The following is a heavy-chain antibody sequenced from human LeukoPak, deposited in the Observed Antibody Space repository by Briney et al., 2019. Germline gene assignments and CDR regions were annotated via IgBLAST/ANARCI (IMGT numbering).Heavy chain of an antibody. CDR1: GGSISSGGYY. Sequence: SETLSLTCTVSGGSISSGGYYWSWIRQHPGKGLEWIGYISYSGSTYYNPSLESRVTISVDTSKNQFSLKLSSVTAADTAVYYCARGNWNYGNWFDPWGQGTLVTVSS. J-gene: IGHJ5*02. CDR2: ISYSGST. V-gene: IGHV4-31*03. CDR3: ARGNWNYGNWFDP. D-gene: IGHD1-7*01.